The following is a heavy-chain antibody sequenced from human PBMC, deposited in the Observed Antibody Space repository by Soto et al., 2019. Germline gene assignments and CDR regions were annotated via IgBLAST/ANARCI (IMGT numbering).Heavy chain of an antibody. Sequence: SETLFLTCSVSGDSISNSRFYWAWIRQPPGEGLEWIGSIYHTGNAYYNPSLKSRVTISVDTSKNQFSLKLTSVTAADAALYYCARDFFDSSDYTTNWFDPWGQGTLVTVSS. V-gene: IGHV4-39*01. D-gene: IGHD3-22*01. CDR2: IYHTGNA. J-gene: IGHJ5*02. CDR1: GDSISNSRFY. CDR3: ARDFFDSSDYTTNWFDP.